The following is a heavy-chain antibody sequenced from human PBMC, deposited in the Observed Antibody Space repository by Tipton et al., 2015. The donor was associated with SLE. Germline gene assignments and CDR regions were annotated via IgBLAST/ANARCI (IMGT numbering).Heavy chain of an antibody. V-gene: IGHV4-39*01. D-gene: IGHD6-13*01. CDR1: GGSISSSSYY. J-gene: IGHJ6*03. CDR3: ASPSIAAAGKGDYYYYYYYMDV. CDR2: IYYSGST. Sequence: TLSLTCTVSGGSISSSSYYWGWIRQPPGKGLVWIGSIYYSGSTYYNPALKSRVTISVDTSKNQFSLKLSSVTAADTAVYYCASPSIAAAGKGDYYYYYYYMDVWGKGTTVTVSS.